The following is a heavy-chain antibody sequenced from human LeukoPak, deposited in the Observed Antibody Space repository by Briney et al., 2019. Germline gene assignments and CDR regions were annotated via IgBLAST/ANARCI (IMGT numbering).Heavy chain of an antibody. CDR1: GGSFSGYY. CDR3: ASTQVVPAAMGRNWFDP. Sequence: SETLSLTCAVYGGSFSGYYWSWIRQPPGKGLEWIGEINHSGSTNYNPSLRSRVTISVDTSKNQFSLKLSSVTAADTAVYYCASTQVVPAAMGRNWFDPWGQGTLVTVSS. CDR2: INHSGST. D-gene: IGHD2-2*01. V-gene: IGHV4-34*01. J-gene: IGHJ5*02.